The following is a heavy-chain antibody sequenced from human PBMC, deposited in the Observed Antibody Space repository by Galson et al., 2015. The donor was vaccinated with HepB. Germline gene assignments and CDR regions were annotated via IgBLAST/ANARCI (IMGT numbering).Heavy chain of an antibody. J-gene: IGHJ6*02. CDR1: GYSSTDYW. Sequence: QSGAEVKKPGESLKISCKSSGYSSTDYWIGWVRQMPGKGLEWMGLIYPADSDTRYSPSFQGQVTISADKSITTAYLQWSSLKASDTAMYYCARQKSFDSSGCCGMDVWGQGTTVTVSS. CDR2: IYPADSDT. D-gene: IGHD3-22*01. CDR3: ARQKSFDSSGCCGMDV. V-gene: IGHV5-51*01.